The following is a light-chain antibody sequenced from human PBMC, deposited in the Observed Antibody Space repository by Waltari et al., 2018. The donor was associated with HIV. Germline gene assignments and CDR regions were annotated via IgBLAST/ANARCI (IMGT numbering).Light chain of an antibody. Sequence: IVLTQSPGTLSLSPGERASLSCRASQSVSSTYIAWYQQKPGQAPRLLIYGASTRTTAIPDRFSGSWAGADFTFTINITEPEDFGVYFCQLHSSTITFGQGTRLDIK. CDR3: QLHSSTIT. CDR2: GAS. V-gene: IGKV3-20*01. CDR1: QSVSSTY. J-gene: IGKJ5*01.